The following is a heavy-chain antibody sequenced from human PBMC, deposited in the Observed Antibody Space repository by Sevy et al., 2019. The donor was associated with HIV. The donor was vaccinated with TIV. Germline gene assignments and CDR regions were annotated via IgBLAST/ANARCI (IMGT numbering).Heavy chain of an antibody. CDR1: GFTFSGSA. CDR2: IRSKANSYAT. Sequence: GGSLRLSCAASGFTFSGSAMHWVRQASGKGLEWVGRIRSKANSYATAYAASGKGRFTISRDDSKNTAYLQMNSLKTEDTAVYYCWATVTTISASDFDYWGQGTLVTVSS. V-gene: IGHV3-73*01. D-gene: IGHD4-4*01. CDR3: WATVTTISASDFDY. J-gene: IGHJ4*02.